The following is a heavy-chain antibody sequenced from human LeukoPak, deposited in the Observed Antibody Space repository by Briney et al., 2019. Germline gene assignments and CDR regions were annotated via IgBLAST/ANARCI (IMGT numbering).Heavy chain of an antibody. V-gene: IGHV3-30*18. Sequence: GGSLRLSCVASGFTFSSYGMHWVRQAPGKGLEWVAVISYDGSNKYYADSVKGRFTISRDNSKNTLYLQMNSLRAEDTAVYYCAKDNWELSGGYYGMDVWGQGTTVTVSS. CDR3: AKDNWELSGGYYGMDV. J-gene: IGHJ6*02. CDR2: ISYDGSNK. CDR1: GFTFSSYG. D-gene: IGHD3-16*02.